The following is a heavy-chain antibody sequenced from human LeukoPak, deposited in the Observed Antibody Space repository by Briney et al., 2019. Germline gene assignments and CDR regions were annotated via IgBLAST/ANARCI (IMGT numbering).Heavy chain of an antibody. CDR3: ASVRFGIGYCSSTSCYSIDY. CDR1: GFTFSSYA. J-gene: IGHJ4*02. CDR2: ISGSGGST. D-gene: IGHD2-2*01. Sequence: GSLRLSCAASGFTFSSYAMSWVRQAPGKGLEWVSAISGSGGSTYYADSVKGRFTISRDNSKNTLYLQMNSLRAEDTAVYYCASVRFGIGYCSSTSCYSIDYWGQGTLVTVSS. V-gene: IGHV3-23*01.